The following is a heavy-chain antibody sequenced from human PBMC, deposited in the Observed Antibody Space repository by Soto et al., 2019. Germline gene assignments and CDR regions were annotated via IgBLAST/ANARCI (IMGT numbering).Heavy chain of an antibody. CDR3: ARDPAIFGLVLMSHYYYGMDV. CDR1: GFSFSSYS. D-gene: IGHD3-3*01. Sequence: GGSLRLSCAASGFSFSSYSMIWVRQAPGKGLEWVSYIGSRSTSIHYADSVKGRFTISRDNAKNSLYLEMNSLRDEDTAVYYCARDPAIFGLVLMSHYYYGMDVWCQGTTLTVSS. CDR2: IGSRSTSI. V-gene: IGHV3-48*02. J-gene: IGHJ6*02.